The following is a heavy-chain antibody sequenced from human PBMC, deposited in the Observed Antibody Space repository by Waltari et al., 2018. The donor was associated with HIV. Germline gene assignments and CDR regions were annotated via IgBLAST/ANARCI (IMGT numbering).Heavy chain of an antibody. CDR2: IIPIFGIQ. CDR1: GGAFTSYA. J-gene: IGHJ5*02. V-gene: IGHV1-69*12. D-gene: IGHD2-21*02. CDR3: AVTLDWFET. Sequence: QVQLVQSGTELKKPGSSVKVSCKASGGAFTSYAISWVRQAPGQGLEWMGGIIPIFGIQYSAQNFQDRLTVTADLSTGTTYMELSSLKSEDTAVYFCAVTLDWFETWGQGTLVTVSS.